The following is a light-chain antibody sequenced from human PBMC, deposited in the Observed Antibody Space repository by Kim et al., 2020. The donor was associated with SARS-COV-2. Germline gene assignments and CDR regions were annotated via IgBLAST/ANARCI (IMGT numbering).Light chain of an antibody. J-gene: IGLJ3*02. CDR1: RGHGSYA. V-gene: IGLV4-69*01. CDR3: QTWGNGIWV. Sequence: ASVKLTCTLSRGHGSYAITWHQKQPETGPRYLMKLNSDGSHKKGDGIPDRFSGSSSGAERYLTISSLQSEDEADYYCQTWGNGIWVFGGGTKLTVL. CDR2: LNSDGSH.